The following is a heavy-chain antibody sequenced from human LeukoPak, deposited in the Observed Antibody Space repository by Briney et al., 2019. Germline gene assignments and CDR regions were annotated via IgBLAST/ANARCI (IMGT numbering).Heavy chain of an antibody. CDR2: IYTSGST. D-gene: IGHD3-10*01. V-gene: IGHV4-4*07. CDR1: GGSISSYY. CDR3: ARDSQVRGVRSSANWFDP. Sequence: SETLSLTCTVSGGSISSYYWSWIRQPAGKGLEWIGRIYTSGSTNYNPSLKSRVTMSVDTSKNQFSLKLNSVTPEDTAVYYCARDSQVRGVRSSANWFDPWGQGTLVTVSS. J-gene: IGHJ5*02.